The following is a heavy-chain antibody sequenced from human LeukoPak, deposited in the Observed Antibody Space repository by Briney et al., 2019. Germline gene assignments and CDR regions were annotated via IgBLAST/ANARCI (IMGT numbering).Heavy chain of an antibody. Sequence: GGSLRLSCAASGFVFDTYAMVWVRQAPGKGLEWVAFIRYDGTNNYYADSVKGRFTISRDNSKYTLFLQMNSLRPEDTAVYYCAKHNPARGVFDDWGQGTLVTVSS. D-gene: IGHD1-14*01. V-gene: IGHV3-30*02. J-gene: IGHJ4*02. CDR1: GFVFDTYA. CDR3: AKHNPARGVFDD. CDR2: IRYDGTNN.